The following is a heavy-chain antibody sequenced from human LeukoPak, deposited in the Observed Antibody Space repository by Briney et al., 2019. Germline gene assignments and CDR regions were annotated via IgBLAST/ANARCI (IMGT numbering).Heavy chain of an antibody. CDR2: ISGSGGST. J-gene: IGHJ4*02. D-gene: IGHD2-21*01. CDR3: TRYGDYPFDY. Sequence: QAGGSVRLSGAASGFTFSSYAMSWVRQAPGKGLEWVSAISGSGGSTYYADSVKGRFTISRDNSKNTLYLQMNSLKTEDTAVYYCTRYGDYPFDYWGQGTLVTVSS. V-gene: IGHV3-23*01. CDR1: GFTFSSYA.